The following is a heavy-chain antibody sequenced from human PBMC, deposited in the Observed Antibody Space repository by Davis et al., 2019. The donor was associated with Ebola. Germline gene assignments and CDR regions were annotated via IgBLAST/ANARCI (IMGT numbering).Heavy chain of an antibody. J-gene: IGHJ5*02. V-gene: IGHV1-8*01. CDR1: AYTFTSYD. CDR3: ARGRGRFGELIKNWFDP. Sequence: AASVMVSCKASAYTFTSYDINWVRQATGPGLEWVGWMNPKSGNTGYAEKFQGRVTMTRNTSISTAYMELSSLRSEDTAVYYCARGRGRFGELIKNWFDPWGQGTLVTVSS. D-gene: IGHD3-10*01. CDR2: MNPKSGNT.